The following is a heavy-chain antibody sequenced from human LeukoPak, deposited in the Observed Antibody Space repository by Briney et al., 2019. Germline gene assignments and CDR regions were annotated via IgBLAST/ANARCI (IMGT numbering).Heavy chain of an antibody. V-gene: IGHV1-69*05. CDR1: AGTFSNYG. CDR2: IIPTLDTP. Sequence: SVKVSCKASAGTFSNYGVSWVRQAPGQGLEWVGGIIPTLDTPNFAQKFKGRVTVTTDESSTTVYMDLSSLTSEDTAVYYCARGVRFRGYSYGYGPDYSYYHMDVWGKGTTVTVSS. CDR3: ARGVRFRGYSYGYGPDYSYYHMDV. J-gene: IGHJ6*03. D-gene: IGHD5-18*01.